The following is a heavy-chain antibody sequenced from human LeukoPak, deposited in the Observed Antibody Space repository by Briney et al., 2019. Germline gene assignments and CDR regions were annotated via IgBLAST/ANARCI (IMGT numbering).Heavy chain of an antibody. J-gene: IGHJ4*02. CDR1: GFTFSSYG. CDR2: IWYDGSNK. Sequence: GGSLRLSCAASGFTFSSYGMHWVRQAPGKGLEWVAVIWYDGSNKYYADSVKGRFTISRDNSKNTLYLQMNSLRAEDTAVYYCAKSGYSYGSDYFDYWGQGTLVTDSS. CDR3: AKSGYSYGSDYFDY. D-gene: IGHD5-18*01. V-gene: IGHV3-33*06.